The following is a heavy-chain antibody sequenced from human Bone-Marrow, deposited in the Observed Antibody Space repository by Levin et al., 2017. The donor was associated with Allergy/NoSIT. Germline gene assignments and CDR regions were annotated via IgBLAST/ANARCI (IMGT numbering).Heavy chain of an antibody. CDR3: AKDGARDFWSGYFDY. CDR2: ISYDGSNK. Sequence: GGSLRLSCAASGFTFSSYGMHWVRQAPGKGLEWVAVISYDGSNKYYADSVKGRFTISRDNSKNTLYLQMNSLRAEDTAVYYCAKDGARDFWSGYFDYWGQGTLVTVSS. J-gene: IGHJ4*02. D-gene: IGHD3-3*01. V-gene: IGHV3-30*18. CDR1: GFTFSSYG.